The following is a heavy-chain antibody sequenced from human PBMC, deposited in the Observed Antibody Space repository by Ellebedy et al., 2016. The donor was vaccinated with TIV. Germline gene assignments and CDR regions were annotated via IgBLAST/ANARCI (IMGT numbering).Heavy chain of an antibody. CDR2: IFSNDEK. J-gene: IGHJ3*02. CDR3: ARGAYYYDSSGYSDAFDI. Sequence: SGPTLVKPTETLTLTCTVSGFSLSNARMGVSWIRQPPGKALEWLAHIFSNDEKSYSTSLKSRLTISKDTSRSQVVLTMTNMDPVDTATYYCARGAYYYDSSGYSDAFDIWGQGTMVTVSS. D-gene: IGHD3-22*01. V-gene: IGHV2-26*01. CDR1: GFSLSNARMG.